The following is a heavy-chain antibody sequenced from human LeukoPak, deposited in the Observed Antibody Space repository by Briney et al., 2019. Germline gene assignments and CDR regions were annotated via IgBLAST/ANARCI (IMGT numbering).Heavy chain of an antibody. D-gene: IGHD3-10*01. CDR3: ARGGYPMVRGVIPFDY. Sequence: SGTLSLTCAVYGGSFSGYYWSWIRQPPGKGLEWIGEINHSGSTNYNPSLKSRVTISVDTSKNQFSLKLSSVTAADTAVYYCARGGYPMVRGVIPFDYWGQGTLVTVSS. CDR1: GGSFSGYY. J-gene: IGHJ4*02. V-gene: IGHV4-34*01. CDR2: INHSGST.